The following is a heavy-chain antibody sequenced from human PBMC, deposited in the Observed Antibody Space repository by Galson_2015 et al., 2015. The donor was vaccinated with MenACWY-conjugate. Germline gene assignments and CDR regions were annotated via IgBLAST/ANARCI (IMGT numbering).Heavy chain of an antibody. CDR2: IDPSNSNT. D-gene: IGHD3-16*01. Sequence: QSGAEVKKPGESLRISCKGSGYSFAYYWINWVRQMPGKGLEWMGRIDPSNSNTNYNPSFQGHVTISADKSINTAYLQWGSLKASDTAMYYCATMEAATPWGHWYDPWGQGTLVTVSS. CDR3: ATMEAATPWGHWYDP. V-gene: IGHV5-10-1*01. CDR1: GYSFAYYW. J-gene: IGHJ5*02.